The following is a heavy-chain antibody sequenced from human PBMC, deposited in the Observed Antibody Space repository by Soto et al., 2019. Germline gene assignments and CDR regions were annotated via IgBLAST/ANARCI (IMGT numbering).Heavy chain of an antibody. V-gene: IGHV1-3*01. CDR1: GYTFTSYA. CDR3: ARARFDVWFGELFYYFDY. Sequence: ASVKVSCKASGYTFTSYAMHWVRQAPGQRLEWMGWINAGNGNTKYSQKFQGRVTITRDTSASTAYMELSSLRSEDTAVYYCARARFDVWFGELFYYFDYWGQGTLVTVSS. CDR2: INAGNGNT. D-gene: IGHD3-10*01. J-gene: IGHJ4*02.